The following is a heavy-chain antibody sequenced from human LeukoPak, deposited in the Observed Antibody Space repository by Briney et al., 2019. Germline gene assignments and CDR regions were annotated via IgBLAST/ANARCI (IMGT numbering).Heavy chain of an antibody. D-gene: IGHD5-12*01. CDR2: IYPGDSDT. Sequence: GASLQISCKGSGSNFTSYWIGWVRQLPGKGLEWMGIIYPGDSDTRYSPSFQGQVTISADKSISTAYLQWSSLKASDTAMYYCARLPYSGHDYSDYWGQGTLVTVSS. CDR1: GSNFTSYW. V-gene: IGHV5-51*01. J-gene: IGHJ4*02. CDR3: ARLPYSGHDYSDY.